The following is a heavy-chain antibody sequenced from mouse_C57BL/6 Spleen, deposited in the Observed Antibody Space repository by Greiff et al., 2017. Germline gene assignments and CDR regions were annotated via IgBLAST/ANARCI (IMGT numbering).Heavy chain of an antibody. Sequence: EVHLVESGGGLVKPGGSLKLSCAASGFTFSDYGMHWVRQAPEKGLEWVAYISSGSSTIYYADTVKGRFTISRDNAKNTLFLQMTSLRSEDTAMYYCARGYGSTLDYWGQGTTLTVSS. V-gene: IGHV5-17*01. CDR3: ARGYGSTLDY. D-gene: IGHD1-1*01. CDR2: ISSGSSTI. J-gene: IGHJ2*01. CDR1: GFTFSDYG.